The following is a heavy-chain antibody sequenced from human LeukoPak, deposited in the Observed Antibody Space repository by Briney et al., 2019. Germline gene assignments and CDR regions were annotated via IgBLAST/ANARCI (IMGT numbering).Heavy chain of an antibody. CDR3: ARSQLRYGWFDP. J-gene: IGHJ5*02. CDR1: GYTFTSYY. Sequence: ASVKVSCKASGYTFTSYYMHWVRQAPGQGREWMGIINPSGGSTSYAQKFQGRVTMTRDPSTSTVYMELSSLRSEDTAVYYCARSQLRYGWFDPRGQGTLVTVSS. V-gene: IGHV1-46*01. CDR2: INPSGGST. D-gene: IGHD5-18*01.